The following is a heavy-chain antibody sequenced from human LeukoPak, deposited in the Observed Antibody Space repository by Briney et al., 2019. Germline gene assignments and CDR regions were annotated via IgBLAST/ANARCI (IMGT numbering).Heavy chain of an antibody. D-gene: IGHD5-18*01. CDR1: GFTFSNYW. V-gene: IGHV3-7*03. CDR2: INQDASEK. J-gene: IGHJ4*02. CDR3: ARDRAMDGF. Sequence: GGSLRLSRAASGFTFSNYWMNWVRQAPGKGLEWVANINQDASEKNYVDSVKGRFTISRDNAKNSLYLQMNSLRAEDTAVYYCARDRAMDGFWGQGTLVAVSS.